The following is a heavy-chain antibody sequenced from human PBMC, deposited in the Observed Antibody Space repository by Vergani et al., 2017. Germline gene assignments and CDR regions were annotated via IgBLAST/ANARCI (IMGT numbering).Heavy chain of an antibody. J-gene: IGHJ4*02. V-gene: IGHV3-53*01. D-gene: IGHD6-19*01. CDR1: GFTVSSNY. CDR2: IYIGGST. CDR3: ARSAGGDLYSSGWSXFDY. Sequence: EVQLVESGGGLIQPGGSLRLSCAASGFTVSSNYMSWVRQAPGKGLEWVSVIYIGGSTYYADSVKGRFTISRDNSKNTLYLQMNSLRAEDTAVYYCARSAGGDLYSSGWSXFDYWGQGTLVTASS.